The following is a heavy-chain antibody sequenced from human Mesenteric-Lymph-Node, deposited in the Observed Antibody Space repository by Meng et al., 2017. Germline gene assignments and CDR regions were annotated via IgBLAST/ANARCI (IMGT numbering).Heavy chain of an antibody. D-gene: IGHD1-26*01. Sequence: QVQLVQSGAEGKKQGAAGKGTGKASGSTFTNYAIQWVRQAPGQRLEWMGWINSGNGKTKYSEKFQGRVTITRDTSATTAYMELSSLRSEDMAVYYCARGLWEQSRYYFDSWGQGTLVTVSS. CDR3: ARGLWEQSRYYFDS. CDR2: INSGNGKT. J-gene: IGHJ4*02. V-gene: IGHV1-3*01. CDR1: GSTFTNYA.